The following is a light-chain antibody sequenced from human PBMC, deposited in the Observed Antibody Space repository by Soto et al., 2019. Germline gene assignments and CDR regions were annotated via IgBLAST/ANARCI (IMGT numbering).Light chain of an antibody. CDR2: GAS. V-gene: IGKV3-15*01. CDR3: QQYNNWSPGT. Sequence: EIVMTQSPATLSVSPGERATLSCRASQSVSSNLAWYQQKPGQAPRLLIYGASTRATGIPARFSGSGSGTDFTLTISSLQSEDFAVYYCQQYNNWSPGTFGQGTKVEIK. CDR1: QSVSSN. J-gene: IGKJ1*01.